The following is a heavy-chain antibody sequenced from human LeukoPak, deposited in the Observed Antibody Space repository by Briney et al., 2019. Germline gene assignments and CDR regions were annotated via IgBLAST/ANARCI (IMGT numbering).Heavy chain of an antibody. CDR3: ARDGGYSGYDSYWYFDL. CDR2: IYYSGST. J-gene: IGHJ2*01. V-gene: IGHV4-39*07. D-gene: IGHD5-12*01. CDR1: GGSISSSSYY. Sequence: SETLSLTCTVSGGSISSSSYYWGWIRQPPGKGLEWIGSIYYSGSTYYNPSLKSRVTISVDASKNQFSLKLSSVTAADTAVYYCARDGGYSGYDSYWYFDLWGRGTLVTVSS.